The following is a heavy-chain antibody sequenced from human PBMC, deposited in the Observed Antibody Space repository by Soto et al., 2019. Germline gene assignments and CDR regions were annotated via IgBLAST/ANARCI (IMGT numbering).Heavy chain of an antibody. J-gene: IGHJ4*02. V-gene: IGHV2-5*02. CDR2: VYWDDDK. CDR3: VHRGPVDETGMGFDY. Sequence: SGPTLVNPTQTLTLTCTFSGFSLNSRGVGVGWVRQPPGKALEWLAIVYWDDDKRYLPSLRCRLSIRKDTPKNQVVLTLTNTGPVDTATYDCVHRGPVDETGMGFDYWGQGSLVTDSS. CDR1: GFSLNSRGVG. D-gene: IGHD3-9*01.